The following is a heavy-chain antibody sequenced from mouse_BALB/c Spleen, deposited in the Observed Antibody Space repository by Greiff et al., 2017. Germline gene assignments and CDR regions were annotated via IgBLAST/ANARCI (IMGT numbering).Heavy chain of an antibody. J-gene: IGHJ1*01. CDR3: ARHRGYWYFDV. CDR2: ISSGGGST. D-gene: IGHD3-3*01. V-gene: IGHV5-12-1*01. Sequence: EVKVVESGGGLVKPGGSLKLSCAASGFAFSSYDMSWVRQTPEKRLEWVAYISSGGGSTYYPDTVKGRFTISRDNAKNTLYLQMSSLKSEDTAMYYCARHRGYWYFDVWGAGTTVTVSS. CDR1: GFAFSSYD.